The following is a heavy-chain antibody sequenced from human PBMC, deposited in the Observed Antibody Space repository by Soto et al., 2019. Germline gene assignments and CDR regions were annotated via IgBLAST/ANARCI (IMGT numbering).Heavy chain of an antibody. D-gene: IGHD4-17*01. V-gene: IGHV3-23*01. J-gene: IGHJ4*02. CDR2: ISGGST. CDR3: AKEYYGGNSIGFDY. Sequence: GGSLRLSCAASGFTFSSYAMSWVRQAPGKGLEWVSAISGGSTYYADSVKGRFTISRDNSKNTLYLQMNSLRAEDTAVYYCAKEYYGGNSIGFDYWGQGTLVTVSS. CDR1: GFTFSSYA.